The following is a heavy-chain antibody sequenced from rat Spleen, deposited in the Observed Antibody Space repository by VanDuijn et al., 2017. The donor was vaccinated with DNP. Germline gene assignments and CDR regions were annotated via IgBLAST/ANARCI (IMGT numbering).Heavy chain of an antibody. Sequence: EVQLQESGPGLVKPSQSLSLTCSVTGYSITSSYRWNWIRKFPGNKLEWMGYINSAGSTRYNPSLKSQISITRDTSKNQFFLQVNSVTTEDTGTYYCARRSFDYWGQGVKVTVSS. CDR2: INSAGST. J-gene: IGHJ2*01. CDR3: ARRSFDY. D-gene: IGHD1-11*01. V-gene: IGHV3-3*01. CDR1: GYSITSSYR.